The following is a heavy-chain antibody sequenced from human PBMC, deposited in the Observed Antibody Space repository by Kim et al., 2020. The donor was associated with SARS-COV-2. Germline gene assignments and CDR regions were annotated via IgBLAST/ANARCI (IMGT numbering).Heavy chain of an antibody. CDR2: ST. D-gene: IGHD1-26*01. J-gene: IGHJ4*02. V-gene: IGHV4-4*02. Sequence: STNYTPSLKSRVTISGDRSKTQLSLKLSSVTAAETAVYYCARRPYRALDYWGQGTLVTVSS. CDR3: ARRPYRALDY.